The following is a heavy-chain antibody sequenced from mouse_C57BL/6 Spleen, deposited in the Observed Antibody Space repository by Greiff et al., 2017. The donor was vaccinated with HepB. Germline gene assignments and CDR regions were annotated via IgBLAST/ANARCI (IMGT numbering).Heavy chain of an antibody. CDR3: ARSRPTYDYEDAMDY. CDR2: INPNNGGT. D-gene: IGHD2-4*01. J-gene: IGHJ4*01. V-gene: IGHV1-18*01. Sequence: EVQLQQSGPELVKPGASVKIPCKASGYTFTDYNMDWVKQSHGKSLEWIGDINPNNGGTIYNQKFKGKATLTVDKSSSTAYMELRSLTSEDTAVYYCARSRPTYDYEDAMDYWGQGTSVTFSS. CDR1: GYTFTDYN.